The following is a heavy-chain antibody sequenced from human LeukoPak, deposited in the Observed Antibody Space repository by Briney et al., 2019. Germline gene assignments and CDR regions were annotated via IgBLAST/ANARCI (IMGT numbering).Heavy chain of an antibody. J-gene: IGHJ4*02. CDR2: IYPYTGGT. CDR1: GYIFTGYY. CDR3: ARYYGEAPPY. Sequence: GASVKVCCKASGYIFTGYYMYWVRQAPGQGLEWMGWIYPYTGGTDSAQKFQGRITMTRDTSISTAYMELSRLRSDDTAVYYCARYYGEAPPYWGQGTLVIVSS. V-gene: IGHV1-2*02. D-gene: IGHD4-17*01.